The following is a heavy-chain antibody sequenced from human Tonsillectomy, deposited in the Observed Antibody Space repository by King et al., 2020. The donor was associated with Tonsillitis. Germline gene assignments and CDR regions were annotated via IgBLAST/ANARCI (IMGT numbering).Heavy chain of an antibody. Sequence: VQLVESGGGLVQPGGSLRLSCVASEFTFPNYAMSWVRQAPGKGLEWVSTSSASGDTTYYADSVKGRFTISRDNSKNTLDLQMNSLRAEDTAVYYCATPWDTAMLDYYFDYWGQGALVTVSS. CDR1: EFTFPNYA. D-gene: IGHD5-18*01. J-gene: IGHJ4*02. CDR3: ATPWDTAMLDYYFDY. CDR2: SSASGDTT. V-gene: IGHV3-23*04.